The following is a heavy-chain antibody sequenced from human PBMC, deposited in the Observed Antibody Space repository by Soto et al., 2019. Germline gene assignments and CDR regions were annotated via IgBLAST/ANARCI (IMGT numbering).Heavy chain of an antibody. V-gene: IGHV4-34*01. CDR2: INHSGST. D-gene: IGHD1-20*01. Sequence: SSETLSLTCAVYGGSFSGYYWSWIRQPPGKGLEWIGEINHSGSTNYNPSLKSRVTISVDTSKNQFSLKLSSATAADTAVYYCARVGPRPRYNWNPFDYWGQGTLVTVSS. J-gene: IGHJ4*02. CDR3: ARVGPRPRYNWNPFDY. CDR1: GGSFSGYY.